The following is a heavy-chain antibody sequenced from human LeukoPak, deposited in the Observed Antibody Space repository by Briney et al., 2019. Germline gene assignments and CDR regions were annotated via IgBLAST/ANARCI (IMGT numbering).Heavy chain of an antibody. J-gene: IGHJ4*02. CDR3: VKGFYYNSRTYSSPLNY. CDR2: ISYDGTTK. V-gene: IGHV3-30*18. Sequence: GGSLRLSCVASGFTFDSNVMNWVRQAPDKGLEWVAFISYDGTTKFYAVSVKGRFIISRDSSKNILYLQMNSLRTEDTAVYYCVKGFYYNSRTYSSPLNYWGQGTLVTVSS. D-gene: IGHD3-22*01. CDR1: GFTFDSNV.